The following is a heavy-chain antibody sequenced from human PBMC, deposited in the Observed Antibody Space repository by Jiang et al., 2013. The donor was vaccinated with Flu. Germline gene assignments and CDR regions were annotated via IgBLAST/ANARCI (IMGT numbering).Heavy chain of an antibody. CDR2: ISWKSGDI. Sequence: DDAMHWVRQAPGKGLEWVSGISWKSGDIGYADSVKGRFTISRDNAKNSLYLQMNSLRAEDTAFYYCAKGSSSSRRGYFDYWGQGTLVTVSS. CDR1: DDA. J-gene: IGHJ4*02. V-gene: IGHV3-9*01. D-gene: IGHD6-13*01. CDR3: AKGSSSSRRGYFDY.